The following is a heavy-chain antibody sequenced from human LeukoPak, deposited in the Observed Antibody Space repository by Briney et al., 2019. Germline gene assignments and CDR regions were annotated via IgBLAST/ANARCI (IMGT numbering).Heavy chain of an antibody. CDR1: GGSFSGYY. D-gene: IGHD3-10*01. Sequence: PSETLSLTCAVYGGSFSGYYWSWIRQPPGKGLEWIGEINHSGSTNYNPSLKSRVTISVDKSKNQFSLKLSSVTAADTAVYYGARPNRYGSFDYWGQGTLVTVSS. V-gene: IGHV4-34*01. J-gene: IGHJ4*02. CDR2: INHSGST. CDR3: ARPNRYGSFDY.